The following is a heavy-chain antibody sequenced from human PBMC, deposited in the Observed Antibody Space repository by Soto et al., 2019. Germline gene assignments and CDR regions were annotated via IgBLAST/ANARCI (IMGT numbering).Heavy chain of an antibody. D-gene: IGHD3-16*01. Sequence: PSETLSLTCAVSGGSISSSNWWSWVRQPPGKGLEWIGEIYHSGSTNYNPSLKSRVTISVDKSKNQFSLKLSSVTAADTAVYYCATGEVRGGGGAAFDYWGQGTLVTVSS. CDR1: GGSISSSNW. CDR2: IYHSGST. CDR3: ATGEVRGGGGAAFDY. V-gene: IGHV4-4*02. J-gene: IGHJ4*02.